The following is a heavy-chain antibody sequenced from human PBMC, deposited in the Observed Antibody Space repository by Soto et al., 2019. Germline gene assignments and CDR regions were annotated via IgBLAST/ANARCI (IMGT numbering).Heavy chain of an antibody. CDR1: GYTFTSYD. J-gene: IGHJ6*02. CDR2: MNPNSGNT. Sequence: ASVKVSCKASGYTFTSYDINWVRQATGQGLEWMGWMNPNSGNTDYAQKFQGRVTMTRNTSTSTAYMELRSLRSDDTAMYYCARGGYYDSSGSRNYHYYGMNVWGQGTTVTVSS. V-gene: IGHV1-8*01. D-gene: IGHD3-22*01. CDR3: ARGGYYDSSGSRNYHYYGMNV.